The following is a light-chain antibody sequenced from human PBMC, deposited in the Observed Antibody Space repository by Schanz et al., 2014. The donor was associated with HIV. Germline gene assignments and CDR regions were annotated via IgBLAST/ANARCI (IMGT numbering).Light chain of an antibody. Sequence: QSALTQPRSVSGSPGQSVAISCTGTSSDVGGYNYVSWYQQHPGKTPKLMIYDVTKRPSGVPDRFSGSKSGNTASLTISGLQPEDEADYYCSSYTSSNTGVFGGGTKVTVL. V-gene: IGLV2-11*01. CDR1: SSDVGGYNY. CDR2: DVT. J-gene: IGLJ3*02. CDR3: SSYTSSNTGV.